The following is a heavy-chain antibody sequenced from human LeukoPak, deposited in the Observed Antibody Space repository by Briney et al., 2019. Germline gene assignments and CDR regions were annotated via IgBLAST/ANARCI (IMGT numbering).Heavy chain of an antibody. J-gene: IGHJ6*02. CDR1: GYTFTSYG. D-gene: IGHD1-14*01. V-gene: IGHV1-18*01. CDR3: ARPILRSPATIYYYGMDV. CDR2: ISGYNGNT. Sequence: ASVKVSCKASGYTFTSYGINWVRQAPGQGPEWMGWISGYNGNTKISQKMQGRVTLTTDTSTSTAYMDLRILTSDDTAIYYCARPILRSPATIYYYGMDVWGPGTTVIVSS.